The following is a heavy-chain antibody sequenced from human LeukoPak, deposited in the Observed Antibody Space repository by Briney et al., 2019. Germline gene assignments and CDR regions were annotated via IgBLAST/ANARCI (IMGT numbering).Heavy chain of an antibody. CDR2: NYSGGST. J-gene: IGHJ3*02. CDR3: ARDVVDTAMAVTGPYDAFDI. CDR1: GFTVSSNY. V-gene: IGHV3-53*01. D-gene: IGHD5-18*01. Sequence: GGSLRLSCAASGFTVSSNYMSWVRQAPGKGLEWVSVNYSGGSTYYADSVKGRFTISRDYSKNTLYLQMNSLRAEDTAVYYCARDVVDTAMAVTGPYDAFDIWGQGTMVTVSS.